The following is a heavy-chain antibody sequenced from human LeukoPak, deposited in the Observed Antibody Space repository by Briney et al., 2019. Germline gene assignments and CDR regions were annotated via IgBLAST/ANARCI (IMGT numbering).Heavy chain of an antibody. Sequence: SETLSLTCGVSGGSISNTNWWTWFRQPPGKGLEWIGEVNLQGSTNYNPSLKSRVAISVDKSENHISLKLTSVTAADTAVYYCARGGLGGITAYSNYLFDYWGQGTLVTVSS. V-gene: IGHV4-4*02. D-gene: IGHD4-11*01. J-gene: IGHJ4*02. CDR1: GGSISNTNW. CDR3: ARGGLGGITAYSNYLFDY. CDR2: VNLQGST.